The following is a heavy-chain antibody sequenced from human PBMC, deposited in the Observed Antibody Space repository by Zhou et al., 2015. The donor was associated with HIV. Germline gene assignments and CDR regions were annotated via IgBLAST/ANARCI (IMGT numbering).Heavy chain of an antibody. CDR3: ARVGVQNYYDSSGYYSGWFDP. CDR2: IIPILGIA. Sequence: QVQLVQSGAEVKKPGSSVKVSCKASGGTFSSYTISWVRQAPGQGLEWMGRIIPILGIANYAQKFQGRVTITADKSTSTAYMELSSLRSEDTAVYYCARVGVQNYYDSSGYYSGWFDPWGQGTLVTVSS. CDR1: GGTFSSYT. V-gene: IGHV1-69*02. D-gene: IGHD3-22*01. J-gene: IGHJ5*02.